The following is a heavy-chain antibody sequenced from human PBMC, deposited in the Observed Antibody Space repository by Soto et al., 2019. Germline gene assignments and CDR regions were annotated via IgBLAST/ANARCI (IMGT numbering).Heavy chain of an antibody. D-gene: IGHD4-17*01. J-gene: IGHJ4*02. CDR2: GSYSGTT. Sequence: QVQLQESGPGLVKPSETLSLTCTVSGVSVNSGSFYWAWIRQPPGKGLEWIGFGSYSGTTNYKPSLKSRVTIAVDTSRSQSSLKVTSLTAADTAVYYCARGATVTQYDYWGQGTLVTVSS. CDR1: GVSVNSGSFY. V-gene: IGHV4-61*01. CDR3: ARGATVTQYDY.